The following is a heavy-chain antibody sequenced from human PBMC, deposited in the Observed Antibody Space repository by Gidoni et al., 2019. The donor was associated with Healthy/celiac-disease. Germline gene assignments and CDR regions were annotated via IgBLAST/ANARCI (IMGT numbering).Heavy chain of an antibody. J-gene: IGHJ4*02. Sequence: QVQLVESGGGVVQPGRSLTLSCSASGVPFRCYAIPWVRQAPGKGLEWVAVISYDGGNKYYADSVKGRFTISRDNSKNTLYLQMNSLRAEDTAVYYCARDLQGSFDYWGQGTLVTVSS. CDR1: GVPFRCYA. CDR2: ISYDGGNK. V-gene: IGHV3-30-3*01. CDR3: ARDLQGSFDY.